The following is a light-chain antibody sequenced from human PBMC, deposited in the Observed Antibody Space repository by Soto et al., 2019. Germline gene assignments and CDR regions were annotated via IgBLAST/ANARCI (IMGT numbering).Light chain of an antibody. J-gene: IGKJ3*01. CDR2: GAS. CDR3: HQYNSWPRGT. Sequence: EVVMRQSPATLSVSPGEGATLSCRASQGIGDTLAWYQQKPGQPPRLLLYGASTRATGIPVRFRGSGSGTEFTLTISSLQSEDSAVYYCHQYNSWPRGTFGPGTKVEIK. CDR1: QGIGDT. V-gene: IGKV3-15*01.